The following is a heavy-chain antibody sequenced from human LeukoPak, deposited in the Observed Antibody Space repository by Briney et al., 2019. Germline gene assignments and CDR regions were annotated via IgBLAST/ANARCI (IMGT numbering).Heavy chain of an antibody. Sequence: AGGSLRLSCAASGFTVNSNYMSWVRQAPGKGLEWVSVIYSGGSTYYADSVKGRFTISRDNSKNTLYLQMNSLRAEDTAVYYCARDFRDIVVVPAAPRYYYYYYYMDVWGKGTTVTVSS. CDR2: IYSGGST. CDR1: GFTVNSNY. V-gene: IGHV3-66*02. J-gene: IGHJ6*03. D-gene: IGHD2-2*01. CDR3: ARDFRDIVVVPAAPRYYYYYYYMDV.